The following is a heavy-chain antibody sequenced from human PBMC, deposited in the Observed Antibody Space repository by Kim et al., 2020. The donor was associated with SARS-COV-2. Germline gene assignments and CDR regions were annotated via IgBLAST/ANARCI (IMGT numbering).Heavy chain of an antibody. V-gene: IGHV7-4-1*02. Sequence: ASVKVSCKASGYTFTSYAMNWVRQAPGQGLEWMGWINTNTGNPTYAQGFTGRFVFSLDTSVSTAYLQISSLKAEDTAVYYCASIFDIVAPQAFDYWGQGTLVTVSS. CDR2: INTNTGNP. J-gene: IGHJ4*02. D-gene: IGHD5-12*01. CDR3: ASIFDIVAPQAFDY. CDR1: GYTFTSYA.